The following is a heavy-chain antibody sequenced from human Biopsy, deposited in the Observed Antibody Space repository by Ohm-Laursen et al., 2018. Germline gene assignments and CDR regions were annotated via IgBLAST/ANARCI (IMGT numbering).Heavy chain of an antibody. CDR3: ARHGDFYYDSNIVIGALDI. V-gene: IGHV4-39*01. D-gene: IGHD3-22*01. CDR2: IYNTETT. CDR1: GGSISSSTTYY. J-gene: IGHJ3*02. Sequence: SDTLSLTCTVSGGSISSSTTYYWAWLRQPPGKGLEWIGSIYNTETTFYNPSLKSRVTISVDTSTNQFSLKVSSVTAADTAVYYCARHGDFYYDSNIVIGALDIWGQGTMVTVSS.